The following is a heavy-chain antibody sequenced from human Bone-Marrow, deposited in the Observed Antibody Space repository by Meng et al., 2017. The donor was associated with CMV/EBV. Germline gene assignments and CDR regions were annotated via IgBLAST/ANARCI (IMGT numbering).Heavy chain of an antibody. J-gene: IGHJ4*02. V-gene: IGHV4-59*01. CDR1: GGSFSGYY. D-gene: IGHD6-13*01. CDR3: ALRFIASNTWYEADY. CDR2: IFYSWST. Sequence: SETLSLTCAVYGGSFSGYYWSWIRQPPGKGLEWIGYIFYSWSTNYNPSLKSRVTISVDTSKNQFSLKLNSVTAADTAVYYCALRFIASNTWYEADYCGQGALVTVSS.